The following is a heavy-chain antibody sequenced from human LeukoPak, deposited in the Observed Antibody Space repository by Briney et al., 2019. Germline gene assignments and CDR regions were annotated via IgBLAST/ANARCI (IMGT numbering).Heavy chain of an antibody. D-gene: IGHD3-10*01. V-gene: IGHV3-30*02. J-gene: IGHJ4*02. CDR1: GFTFSSYG. CDR3: AKDKKRFGELLPADY. Sequence: GGSLRLSCAASGFTFSSYGMHWVRQAPGKGLEWVAFIRYDGSNKYYAGSVKGRFTISRDNSKNTLYLQMNSLRAEDTAVYYCAKDKKRFGELLPADYWGQGTLVTVSS. CDR2: IRYDGSNK.